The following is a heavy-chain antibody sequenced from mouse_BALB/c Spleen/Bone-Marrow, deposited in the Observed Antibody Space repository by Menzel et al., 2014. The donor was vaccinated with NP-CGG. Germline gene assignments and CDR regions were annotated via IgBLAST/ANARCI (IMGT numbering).Heavy chain of an antibody. J-gene: IGHJ2*01. D-gene: IGHD2-1*01. Sequence: EVMLVESGGGLVQPGGSRKLSCAASGFTFSNFGMHWFRQSPEKGLEWVAFVSTGSTIIYYADTVKGRFTISRDNPENTLLLQMTSLRSEDTAIYYCARSHFYGNYFDYWGQGTTLTVSS. V-gene: IGHV5-17*02. CDR2: VSTGSTII. CDR1: GFTFSNFG. CDR3: ARSHFYGNYFDY.